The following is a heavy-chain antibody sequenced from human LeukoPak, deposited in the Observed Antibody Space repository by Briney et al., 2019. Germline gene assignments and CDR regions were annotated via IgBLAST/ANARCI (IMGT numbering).Heavy chain of an antibody. CDR3: ARDKPRYDILTGYYPSDY. D-gene: IGHD3-9*01. J-gene: IGHJ4*02. CDR1: GFTFSSYW. CDR2: IKQDGSEK. V-gene: IGHV3-7*01. Sequence: GGSLRLSCAASGFTFSSYWMSWVRQAPGKGLEWVANIKQDGSEKYYVDSVKGRFTISRDNAKNSLYLQMNSLRAEDTAVYYCARDKPRYDILTGYYPSDYWGQGTLVTVSS.